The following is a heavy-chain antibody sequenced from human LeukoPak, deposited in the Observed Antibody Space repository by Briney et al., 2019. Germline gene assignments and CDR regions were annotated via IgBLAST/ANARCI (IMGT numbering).Heavy chain of an antibody. V-gene: IGHV4-31*03. J-gene: IGHJ4*02. D-gene: IGHD6-19*01. CDR3: ARGRGRGYSSGWSSTRTHRDY. Sequence: SETLSLTCTVSGGSISSGGYYWSWIRQHPGKGLEWIGYIYYTGSAYFNPSLKSRVTTSVDTSKNQFSLKLSSVTAADTAVYYCARGRGRGYSSGWSSTRTHRDYWGQGTLVTVSS. CDR1: GGSISSGGYY. CDR2: IYYTGSA.